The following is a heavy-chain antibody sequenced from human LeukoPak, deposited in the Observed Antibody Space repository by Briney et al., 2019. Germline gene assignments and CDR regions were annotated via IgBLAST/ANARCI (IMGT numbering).Heavy chain of an antibody. CDR2: ISGGSGTI. V-gene: IGHV3-48*01. CDR3: ARGYCSSTSCYRYFDY. CDR1: GFTFSSYG. Sequence: GGSLRLSCAASGFTFSSYGMHWVRQAPGKGLEWVSYISGGSGTIYYADSVKGRFTISRDNAKNSLYLQMNSLRAEDTAVYYCARGYCSSTSCYRYFDYWGQGTLVTVSS. D-gene: IGHD2-2*02. J-gene: IGHJ4*02.